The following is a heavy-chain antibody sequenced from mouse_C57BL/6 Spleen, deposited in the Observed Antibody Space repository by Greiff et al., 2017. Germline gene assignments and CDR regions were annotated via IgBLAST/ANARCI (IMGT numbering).Heavy chain of an antibody. CDR3: ARGDGNYNYYAMDY. CDR2: FHPYNDDT. D-gene: IGHD2-1*01. Sequence: VKLQESGAELVKPGASVKMSCKASGYTFTTYPIEWMKQNHGKSLEWIGNFHPYNDDTKYNEKFKGKATLTVEKSSSTVYLELSRLTSDDSAVYYCARGDGNYNYYAMDYWGQGTSVTVSS. V-gene: IGHV1-47*01. J-gene: IGHJ4*01. CDR1: GYTFTTYP.